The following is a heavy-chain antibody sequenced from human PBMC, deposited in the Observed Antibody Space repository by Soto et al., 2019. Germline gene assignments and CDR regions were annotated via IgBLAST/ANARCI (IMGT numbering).Heavy chain of an antibody. D-gene: IGHD3-10*01. CDR3: TTDGFSVTTHSGDAFDI. Sequence: GGSLRLSCAASGFTFSNAWMSWVRQAPGKGLEWVGRIKSKTDGGTTDYAAPVKGRFTISRDDSKNTLYLQMNSLKTEDTAVYYCTTDGFSVTTHSGDAFDIWGQGTMVTVSS. CDR1: GFTFSNAW. V-gene: IGHV3-15*01. CDR2: IKSKTDGGTT. J-gene: IGHJ3*02.